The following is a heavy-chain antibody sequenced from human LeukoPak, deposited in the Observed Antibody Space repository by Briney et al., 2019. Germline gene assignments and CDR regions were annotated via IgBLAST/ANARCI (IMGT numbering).Heavy chain of an antibody. CDR3: ARGRSSSWYVGYYYYYGMDV. V-gene: IGHV1-8*01. J-gene: IGHJ6*02. CDR1: GYIFVTSD. D-gene: IGHD6-13*01. CDR2: MNPLSGNT. Sequence: ASVKVSCKASGYIFVTSDINWVRQAAGQGLEWMGWMNPLSGNTGYAQKFQGRVTMTRDTSIETAYMELSSLRSEDTAVYYCARGRSSSWYVGYYYYYGMDVWGQGTTVTVSS.